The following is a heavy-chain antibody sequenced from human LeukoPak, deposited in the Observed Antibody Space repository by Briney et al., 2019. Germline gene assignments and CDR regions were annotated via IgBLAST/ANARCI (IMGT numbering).Heavy chain of an antibody. V-gene: IGHV3-30*18. CDR1: GFTFSSYG. J-gene: IGHJ3*02. CDR3: AKTSSWSSFDAFDI. D-gene: IGHD6-13*01. Sequence: GSLRLSCAASGFTFSSYGMHWVRQAPGKGLEWVAVISYDGSNKYYADSVKGRFTISRDNSKNTLYLQMNSLRAEDTAVYYCAKTSSWSSFDAFDIWGQGTMVTVSS. CDR2: ISYDGSNK.